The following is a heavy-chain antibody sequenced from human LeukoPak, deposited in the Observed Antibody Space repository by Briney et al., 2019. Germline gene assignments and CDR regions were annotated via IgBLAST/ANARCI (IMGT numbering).Heavy chain of an antibody. V-gene: IGHV4-4*02. Sequence: PSETLSLTCAVSGGSISSSNWWSWVRQPPGKGLEWIGEIYHSGSTNYNPSLKSRVTISVDKSKNQFSLKLSSVTAADTAVYYCARDPLNRRWGSYHFDNWGQGTLVTVSS. CDR1: GGSISSSNW. CDR2: IYHSGST. D-gene: IGHD1-14*01. J-gene: IGHJ4*02. CDR3: ARDPLNRRWGSYHFDN.